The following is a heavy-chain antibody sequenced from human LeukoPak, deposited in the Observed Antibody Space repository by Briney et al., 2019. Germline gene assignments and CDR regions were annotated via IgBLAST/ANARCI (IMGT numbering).Heavy chain of an antibody. CDR1: GGSISSYY. D-gene: IGHD3-10*01. V-gene: IGHV4-59*01. Sequence: KSSETLSLTCTVSGGSISSYYWSWIRQPPGKGLEWIGYIYYSGSTNYNPSLKSRVIISVDTSKNQFSLSPSSVTAADTAVYYCARSRTTMIRGSPNWSFDFWGQGILVTVSS. CDR2: IYYSGST. J-gene: IGHJ4*02. CDR3: ARSRTTMIRGSPNWSFDF.